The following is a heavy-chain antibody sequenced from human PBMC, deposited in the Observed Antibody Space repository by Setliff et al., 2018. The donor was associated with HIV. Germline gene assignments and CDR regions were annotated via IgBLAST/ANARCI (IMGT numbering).Heavy chain of an antibody. CDR3: ARAAGAKWPIDS. V-gene: IGHV1-18*01. J-gene: IGHJ4*02. CDR2: VSAYNGNT. CDR1: GYSFNRCG. D-gene: IGHD5-12*01. Sequence: ASVKVSCKAAGYSFNRCGITWVRQAPGQGLEWMGWVSAYNGNTNYAQKFQGRATMTTDTSTNTGYMELRSLRSDDTAVYYCARAAGAKWPIDSWGQGTLVTVSS.